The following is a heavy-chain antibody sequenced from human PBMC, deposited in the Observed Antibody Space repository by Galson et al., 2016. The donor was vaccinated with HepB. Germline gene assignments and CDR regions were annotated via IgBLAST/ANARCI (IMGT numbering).Heavy chain of an antibody. Sequence: QSGAEVKKPGESLRISCEGSGYTFTSYWISWVRQMPGKGLEWMGRIDPSDFHTNYSPSFQGHVTISADTSITTAYLQWSSLTASDTAMYYCARHGRGHTSGWSDHWGQGTPVTVSS. D-gene: IGHD6-19*01. CDR1: GYTFTSYW. CDR2: IDPSDFHT. J-gene: IGHJ5*02. V-gene: IGHV5-10-1*01. CDR3: ARHGRGHTSGWSDH.